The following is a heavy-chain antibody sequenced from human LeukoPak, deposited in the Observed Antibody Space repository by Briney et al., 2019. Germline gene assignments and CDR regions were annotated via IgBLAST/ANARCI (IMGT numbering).Heavy chain of an antibody. Sequence: GGSLRLSCAASGFTFSSYAMSWVRQAPGKGLEWVAAISGSGGSTYYADSVNGRFTISRDNSKNTLYLQMNSLRAEDTAVYYCAKDRGLRFLGWPLGDYYYYGMDVWGQGTTVTVSS. CDR2: ISGSGGST. D-gene: IGHD3-3*01. CDR1: GFTFSSYA. CDR3: AKDRGLRFLGWPLGDYYYYGMDV. J-gene: IGHJ6*02. V-gene: IGHV3-23*01.